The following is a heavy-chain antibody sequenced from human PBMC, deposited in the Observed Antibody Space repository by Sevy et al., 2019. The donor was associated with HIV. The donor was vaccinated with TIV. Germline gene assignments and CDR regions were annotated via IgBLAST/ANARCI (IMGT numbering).Heavy chain of an antibody. D-gene: IGHD5-18*01. CDR3: ARNGYGAQYYYYYYMDV. CDR1: GFTFSSYS. V-gene: IGHV3-48*02. CDR2: ISSSGSTI. J-gene: IGHJ6*03. Sequence: GGSLRLSCAASGFTFSSYSMNWVRQAPGKGLEWVSYISSSGSTIYYADSVKGRFTISRDNAKNSLYLQMNSLRDEDTAVYYCARNGYGAQYYYYYYMDVWGKGTTVTVSS.